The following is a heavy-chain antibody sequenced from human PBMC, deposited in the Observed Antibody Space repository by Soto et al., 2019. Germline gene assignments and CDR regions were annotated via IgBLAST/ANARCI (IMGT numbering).Heavy chain of an antibody. CDR1: GFTCTTYS. V-gene: IGHV3-48*02. CDR3: ARDAGSWGY. D-gene: IGHD3-10*01. CDR2: ISSSSSTT. Sequence: EVQLVESGGGLVQPGGSLRLSCAPSGFTCTTYSMNWVRQAPGKGLWWVSYISSSSSTTYYADSVKGRFTISRDNAKNSLYLQMNSLRDEDTAVYYCARDAGSWGYWGQGTLVTVSS. J-gene: IGHJ4*02.